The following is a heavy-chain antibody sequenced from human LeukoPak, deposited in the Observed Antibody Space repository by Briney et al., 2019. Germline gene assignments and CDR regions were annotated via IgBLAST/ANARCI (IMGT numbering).Heavy chain of an antibody. CDR1: GGSFSGYY. Sequence: SETLSLTCAVYGGSFSGYYWSWIRQPPGKGLEWIGEINHSGSTNYNPSLKSRVTISVDTSKNHFYLKVSSVTAADTAVYYCARGGIMITFGGVIVPLPLDYWGQGTLVTVSS. J-gene: IGHJ4*02. V-gene: IGHV4-34*01. CDR3: ARGGIMITFGGVIVPLPLDY. CDR2: INHSGST. D-gene: IGHD3-16*02.